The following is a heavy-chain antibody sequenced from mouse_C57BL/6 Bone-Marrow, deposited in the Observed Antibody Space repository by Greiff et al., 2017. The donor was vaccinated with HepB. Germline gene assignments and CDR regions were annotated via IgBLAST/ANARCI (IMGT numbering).Heavy chain of an antibody. Sequence: EVHLVESGEGLVKPGGSLKLSCAASGFTFSSYAMSWVRQTPEKRLEWVAYISSGGDYIYYADTVKGRFTISRDNARNTLYLQMSSLKSEDTAMYYCTRDYYYYGSSEDYFDYWGQGTTLTVSS. V-gene: IGHV5-9-1*02. CDR2: ISSGGDYI. CDR3: TRDYYYYGSSEDYFDY. J-gene: IGHJ2*01. CDR1: GFTFSSYA. D-gene: IGHD1-1*01.